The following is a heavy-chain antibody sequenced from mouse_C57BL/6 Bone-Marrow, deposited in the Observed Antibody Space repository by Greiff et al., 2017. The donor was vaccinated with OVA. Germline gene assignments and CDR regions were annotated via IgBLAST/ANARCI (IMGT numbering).Heavy chain of an antibody. V-gene: IGHV4-1*01. J-gene: IGHJ4*01. CDR2: INPDSSTI. CDR1: GIDFSRYW. Sequence: EVKLLESGGGLVQPGGSLKLSCAASGIDFSRYWMSWVRRAPGQGLEWIGDINPDSSTIDYAHFVADKFIIFRDNAKNTLYLQMNKVRSEDTALYYCARLGYAMDYWGQGTSVTVSS. CDR3: ARLGYAMDY.